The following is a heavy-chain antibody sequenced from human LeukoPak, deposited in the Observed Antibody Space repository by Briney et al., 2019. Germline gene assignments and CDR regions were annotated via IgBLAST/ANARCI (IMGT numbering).Heavy chain of an antibody. CDR2: IYTSGST. D-gene: IGHD3-22*01. CDR3: ARLISGYYPDY. Sequence: SETLSLTCTVSGGSISSGSYYWSWIRQPAGKGLEWIGRIYTSGSTNYNPSLKSRVTITVDTSKNQFSLKLSSVTVADTAVYYCARLISGYYPDYWGQGTLVTVSS. V-gene: IGHV4-61*02. J-gene: IGHJ4*02. CDR1: GGSISSGSYY.